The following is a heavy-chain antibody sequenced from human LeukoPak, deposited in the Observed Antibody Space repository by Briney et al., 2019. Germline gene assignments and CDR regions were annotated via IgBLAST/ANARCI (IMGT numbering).Heavy chain of an antibody. V-gene: IGHV3-66*01. D-gene: IGHD3-10*01. CDR2: IYSGGST. Sequence: GGSLRLSCAASGFTFSSYAMSWVRHAPGRGLEWVSVIYSGGSTNYADPVKGRFTISRDNSKNTLYLQMNSLRAEDTAVYYCARISVLWYFYAMDVWGQGTTVTVSS. CDR1: GFTFSSYA. J-gene: IGHJ6*02. CDR3: ARISVLWYFYAMDV.